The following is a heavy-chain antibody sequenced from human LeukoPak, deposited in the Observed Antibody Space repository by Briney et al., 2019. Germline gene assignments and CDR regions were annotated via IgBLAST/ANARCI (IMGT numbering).Heavy chain of an antibody. CDR1: GYTFTAYH. Sequence: ASVKVSCKASGYTFTAYHIHWVRQAPGQGLEWMGCINSNSGGTNYAQRFQGRVAMTRDMSITTTCMELTNLRSEDTAVYYCAREIAAAGTGEDYWGQGTLVTVSS. J-gene: IGHJ4*02. V-gene: IGHV1-2*02. D-gene: IGHD6-13*01. CDR2: INSNSGGT. CDR3: AREIAAAGTGEDY.